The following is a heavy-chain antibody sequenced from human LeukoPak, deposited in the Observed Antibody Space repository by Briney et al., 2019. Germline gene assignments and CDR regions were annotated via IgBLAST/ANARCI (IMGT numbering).Heavy chain of an antibody. CDR1: GFTFSNAW. V-gene: IGHV3-15*01. CDR3: TTLGYDSSGYYYDY. Sequence: GGSLRLSCAASGFTFSNAWMSWVRQAPGKGLEWVGRIKSKTDGGTTDYAAPVRGRFTISRDDSKNTLYLQMNSLKTEDTAVYYCTTLGYDSSGYYYDYWGQGTLVTVSS. J-gene: IGHJ4*02. D-gene: IGHD3-22*01. CDR2: IKSKTDGGTT.